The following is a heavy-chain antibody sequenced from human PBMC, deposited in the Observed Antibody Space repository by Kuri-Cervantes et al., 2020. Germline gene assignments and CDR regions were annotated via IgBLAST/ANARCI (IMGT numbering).Heavy chain of an antibody. CDR1: GYTFTSYG. CDR3: AKGSSWSIDY. V-gene: IGHV1-2*02. J-gene: IGHJ4*02. CDR2: INPNSGGT. D-gene: IGHD6-13*01. Sequence: ASVKVSCKASGYTFTSYGISWVRQAPGQGLEWMGWINPNSGGTNYAQKFQGRVTMTRDTSISTAYMELRRLRSDDTAVYYCAKGSSWSIDYWGPGTLVTVSS.